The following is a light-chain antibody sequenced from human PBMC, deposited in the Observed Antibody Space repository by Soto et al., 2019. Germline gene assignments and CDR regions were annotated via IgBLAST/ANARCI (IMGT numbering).Light chain of an antibody. V-gene: IGKV3-20*01. Sequence: EIVLTQSAGTLSLSAGERATLSWRASQSVSASYLAWYQQKPGQAPRLLTYDASNRATGIPARFSGSGSGTEFSLTISSLQSEDFAVYSCQQYGDWPGAFGGGTKVDIK. CDR1: QSVSASY. CDR3: QQYGDWPGA. CDR2: DAS. J-gene: IGKJ4*01.